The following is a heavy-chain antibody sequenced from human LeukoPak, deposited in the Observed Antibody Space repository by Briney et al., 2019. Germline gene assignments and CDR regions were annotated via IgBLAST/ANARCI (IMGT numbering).Heavy chain of an antibody. D-gene: IGHD2-2*02. Sequence: PGGSLRLSCAASGFTFSSYGMSWVRQPPGKGLEWIGSIYYSGSTYYNPSLKSRVTISVDTSKNQFSLKLSSVTAADTAVYYCARGNTPYDAFDIWGQGTMVTVSS. CDR2: IYYSGST. CDR3: ARGNTPYDAFDI. J-gene: IGHJ3*02. V-gene: IGHV4-39*07. CDR1: GFTFSSYG.